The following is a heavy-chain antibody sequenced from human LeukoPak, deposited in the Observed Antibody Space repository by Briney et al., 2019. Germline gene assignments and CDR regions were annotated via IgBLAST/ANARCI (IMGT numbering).Heavy chain of an antibody. V-gene: IGHV4-59*01. D-gene: IGHD6-19*01. CDR3: ARINSGWYFDY. CDR1: GGSFSNYY. J-gene: IGHJ4*02. Sequence: SETLSLTCTVQGGSFSNYYWSWIRQPPGKGLEWIGHFYYSGSTTYNPSLKSRVTISVDRSKNQFSLKLTSVTAEDTAVYYCARINSGWYFDYWGQGTLVTVSS. CDR2: FYYSGST.